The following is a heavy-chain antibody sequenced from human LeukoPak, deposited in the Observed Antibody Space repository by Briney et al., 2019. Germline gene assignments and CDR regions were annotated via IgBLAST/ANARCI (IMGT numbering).Heavy chain of an antibody. CDR3: AGDPRSYYDSSGYRYYYGMDV. J-gene: IGHJ6*02. V-gene: IGHV3-21*01. CDR2: ISSSSTYI. Sequence: TSGGSLRLSCAASGFTFSSYNMNWVRQAPGKGLEWVSSISSSSTYIYYADSVKGRFTISRDNAKNSLYLQMNSLGAEDTAVYYCAGDPRSYYDSSGYRYYYGMDVWGQGTTVTVSS. D-gene: IGHD3-22*01. CDR1: GFTFSSYN.